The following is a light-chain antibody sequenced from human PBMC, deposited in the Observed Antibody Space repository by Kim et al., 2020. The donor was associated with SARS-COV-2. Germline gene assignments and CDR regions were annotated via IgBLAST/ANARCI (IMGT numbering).Light chain of an antibody. Sequence: SVSPGERATLSCRASQSVRSNLAWYQQKPGQAPRLLIYGASTRATGIPARFSGSGSGTEFTLTISSLQSEDSAIYYCQQYDDWRPYTFGQGTKLEIK. CDR3: QQYDDWRPYT. J-gene: IGKJ2*01. CDR1: QSVRSN. CDR2: GAS. V-gene: IGKV3-15*01.